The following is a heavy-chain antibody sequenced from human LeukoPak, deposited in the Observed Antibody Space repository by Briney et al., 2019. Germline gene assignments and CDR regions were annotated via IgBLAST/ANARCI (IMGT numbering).Heavy chain of an antibody. CDR1: GGTFSSYA. Sequence: ASVKVACKASGGTFSSYAISWVRQAPGQGLDWMGGIIPIFGTANYAQKFQGRVTITADESTSTAYMELSSLRSEDTAVYYCARANFRDAFDIWGQGTMVTVSS. V-gene: IGHV1-69*13. CDR2: IIPIFGTA. J-gene: IGHJ3*02. CDR3: ARANFRDAFDI. D-gene: IGHD4/OR15-4a*01.